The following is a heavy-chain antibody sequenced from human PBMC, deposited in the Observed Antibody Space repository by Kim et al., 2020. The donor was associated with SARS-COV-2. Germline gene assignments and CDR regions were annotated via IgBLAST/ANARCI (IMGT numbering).Heavy chain of an antibody. CDR3: AGHLRGGIAVAGGYYFDH. D-gene: IGHD6-19*01. Sequence: SETLSLTCTVSGGSISSSSYYWGWIRQPPGKGLEWIGSIYYSGSTYYNPSLKSRVTISIDTSKNQFSLKLSSVTAAATAVYYCAGHLRGGIAVAGGYYFDHRGQGNLVTVSS. V-gene: IGHV4-39*01. J-gene: IGHJ4*02. CDR2: IYYSGST. CDR1: GGSISSSSYY.